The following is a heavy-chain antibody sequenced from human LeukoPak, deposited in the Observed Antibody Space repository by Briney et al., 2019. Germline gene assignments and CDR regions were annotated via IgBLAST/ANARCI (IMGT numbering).Heavy chain of an antibody. CDR3: TRAYDGSGYYYGTGY. V-gene: IGHV3-23*01. D-gene: IGHD3-22*01. CDR1: GFTFSSYA. CDR2: ISGSGAST. Sequence: GGSLRLSCGTSGFTFSSYAMSWVRQAPGKGLEWVSGISGSGASTYYADSVKDRFTISRDNSKNTLYLQMNSLRAEDTAVYYCTRAYDGSGYYYGTGYWGQGTLVTVSS. J-gene: IGHJ4*02.